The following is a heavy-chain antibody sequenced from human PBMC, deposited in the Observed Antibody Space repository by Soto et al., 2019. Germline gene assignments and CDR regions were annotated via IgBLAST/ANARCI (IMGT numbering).Heavy chain of an antibody. CDR1: GFTFGDYA. J-gene: IGHJ4*02. CDR3: TRDPGNYSDSSGYSPLDY. CDR2: IRSKAYGGTT. Sequence: PGGSLRLSCTASGFTFGDYAMSWFRQAPGKGLERVGFIRSKAYGGTTEYAASVKGRFTISRDDSKSIAYLQMNSLKTEDTAVYYCTRDPGNYSDSSGYSPLDYWGQGTLVTVYS. D-gene: IGHD3-22*01. V-gene: IGHV3-49*03.